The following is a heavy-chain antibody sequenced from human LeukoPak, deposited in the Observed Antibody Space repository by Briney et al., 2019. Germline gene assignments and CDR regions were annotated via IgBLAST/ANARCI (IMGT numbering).Heavy chain of an antibody. Sequence: ASVKVSCKASGYTFTGYYMHWVRQAPGQGLEWMGWISPNSGGTNYAQKFQGRVTMTRDTSISTAYMELSRLRSDDTAVYYCARVTDPQLLNFDYWGQGTLVTVSS. CDR2: ISPNSGGT. CDR3: ARVTDPQLLNFDY. V-gene: IGHV1-2*02. D-gene: IGHD2-21*02. J-gene: IGHJ4*02. CDR1: GYTFTGYY.